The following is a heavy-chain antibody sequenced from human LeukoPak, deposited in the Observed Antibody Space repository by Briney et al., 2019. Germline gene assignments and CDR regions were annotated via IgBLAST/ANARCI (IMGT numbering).Heavy chain of an antibody. J-gene: IGHJ4*02. Sequence: GGPLRLSCVASGFTFSSYWMTWVRQAPGKGLEWVANIKQDGSEKYYVDSVKGRFTISRDNGKNSLYLQMKTLRVEDTAVYYCARGVGSRWGQGTLVTVSS. D-gene: IGHD1-26*01. CDR3: ARGVGSR. CDR1: GFTFSSYW. CDR2: IKQDGSEK. V-gene: IGHV3-7*01.